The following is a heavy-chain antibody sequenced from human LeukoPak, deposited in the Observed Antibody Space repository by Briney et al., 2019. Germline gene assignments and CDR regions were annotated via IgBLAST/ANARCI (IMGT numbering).Heavy chain of an antibody. Sequence: GGSLRLSCAASGFTFSEAWMHWVRQAPGKGLVWVSRINNDGSTTRYADSVKGRFAISRDNAKNTLYLQMNSLRAEDTAVHYCARVSGPGMNEYFHLWGQGTLVTVSS. V-gene: IGHV3-74*01. CDR1: GFTFSEAW. CDR2: INNDGSTT. J-gene: IGHJ1*01. CDR3: ARVSGPGMNEYFHL. D-gene: IGHD3-10*01.